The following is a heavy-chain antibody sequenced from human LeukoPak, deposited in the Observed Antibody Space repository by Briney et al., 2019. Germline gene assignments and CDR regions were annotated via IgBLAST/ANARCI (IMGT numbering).Heavy chain of an antibody. Sequence: GASVKVSCKASGYTFTTYAMNWVRQAPRQGLEWMGWINTDTGNPTYAQGFTGRFVFSLDTSVSTAYLQISSLKAEDTAVYYCARGVGDSYGQYYFDYWGQGSLVTVSS. CDR1: GYTFTTYA. V-gene: IGHV7-4-1*02. CDR3: ARGVGDSYGQYYFDY. D-gene: IGHD2-21*02. J-gene: IGHJ4*02. CDR2: INTDTGNP.